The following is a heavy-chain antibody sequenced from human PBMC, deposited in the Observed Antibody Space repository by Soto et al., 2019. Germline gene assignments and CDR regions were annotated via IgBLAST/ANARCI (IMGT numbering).Heavy chain of an antibody. D-gene: IGHD3-22*01. CDR1: GGTFSSYA. J-gene: IGHJ4*02. CDR2: IIPIFGTA. CDR3: ARAHYYDSSGYFRF. Sequence: GASVKVSCKASGGTFSSYAISWVRQAPGQGPEWMGGIIPIFGTANYAQKFQGRVTITADESTSTAYMELSSLRSEDTAVYYCARAHYYDSSGYFRFWGQGTLVTVSS. V-gene: IGHV1-69*13.